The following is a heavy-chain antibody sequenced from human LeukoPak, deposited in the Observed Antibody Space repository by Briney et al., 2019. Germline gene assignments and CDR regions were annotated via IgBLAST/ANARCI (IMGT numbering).Heavy chain of an antibody. D-gene: IGHD3-10*01. V-gene: IGHV3-23*01. CDR1: GFTFSNAW. CDR3: AKGGGDDAFDI. Sequence: GSLRLSCAASGFTFSNAWMNWVRQAPGKGLEWVSAISGSGGSTYYADSVKGRFTISRDNSKNTLYLQMNSLRAEDTAVYYCAKGGGDDAFDIWGQGTMVTVSS. J-gene: IGHJ3*02. CDR2: ISGSGGST.